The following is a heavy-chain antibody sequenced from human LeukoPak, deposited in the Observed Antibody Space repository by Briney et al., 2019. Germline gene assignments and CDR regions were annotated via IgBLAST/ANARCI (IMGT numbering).Heavy chain of an antibody. Sequence: SETLSLTCAVYGGSFSGYYWSWIRQPPGKGLERIGEINHSGSTNYNPSLKSRVTISVDTSKNQFSLKLSSVTAADTAVYYCARAEYCSSTSCYTVEYYFDYWGQGTLVTVSS. J-gene: IGHJ4*02. D-gene: IGHD2-2*02. V-gene: IGHV4-34*01. CDR1: GGSFSGYY. CDR2: INHSGST. CDR3: ARAEYCSSTSCYTVEYYFDY.